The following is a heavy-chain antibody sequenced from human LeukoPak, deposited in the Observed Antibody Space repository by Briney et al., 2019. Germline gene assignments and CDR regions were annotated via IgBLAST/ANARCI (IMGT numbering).Heavy chain of an antibody. CDR1: GFTFSSYS. Sequence: GGSLRLSCAASGFTFSSYSTHWVRQAPGKGLEYVSAISSNGDNTYYANSVKGRFTISRDNSKSTLYLQMASLRGEDTAVYYCARAPREGFSGSYHDYWGQGTLVTVSS. J-gene: IGHJ4*02. V-gene: IGHV3-64*01. CDR3: ARAPREGFSGSYHDY. D-gene: IGHD1-26*01. CDR2: ISSNGDNT.